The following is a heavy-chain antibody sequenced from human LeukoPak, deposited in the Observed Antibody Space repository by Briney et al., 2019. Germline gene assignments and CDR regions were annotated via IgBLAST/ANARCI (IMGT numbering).Heavy chain of an antibody. V-gene: IGHV3-30*04. D-gene: IGHD6-19*01. CDR3: AKTAVAKNDYYGMDV. J-gene: IGHJ6*02. CDR2: ISYDGSNK. CDR1: GFSFSDFA. Sequence: GGSPRLSCVASGFSFSDFAMHWVRQAPGKGLEWVAVISYDGSNKYYADSVKGRFTISRDNSENTLYLQMSSLRAEDTAVYYCAKTAVAKNDYYGMDVWGQGTTVTVSS.